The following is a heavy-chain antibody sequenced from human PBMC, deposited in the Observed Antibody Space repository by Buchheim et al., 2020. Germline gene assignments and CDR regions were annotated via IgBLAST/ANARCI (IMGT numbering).Heavy chain of an antibody. V-gene: IGHV4-34*01. Sequence: QVQLQQWGAGLLKPSETLSLTCAVYGGSFSGYYWSWIRQPPGKGLEWIGEINHSGSTNYNPSLKSRVTISVDTSKNQFSLKLSSVTAADTAVYYCARGFPAPIRWYDILTGYYRGGMDVWGQGTT. CDR3: ARGFPAPIRWYDILTGYYRGGMDV. CDR1: GGSFSGYY. CDR2: INHSGST. D-gene: IGHD3-9*01. J-gene: IGHJ6*02.